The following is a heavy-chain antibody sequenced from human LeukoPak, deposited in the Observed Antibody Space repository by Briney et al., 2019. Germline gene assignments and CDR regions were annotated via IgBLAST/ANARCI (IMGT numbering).Heavy chain of an antibody. J-gene: IGHJ4*02. D-gene: IGHD1-26*01. V-gene: IGHV1-8*01. Sequence: GASVKVSCKASVYTFTNYEIYWVRQATGQGLEWMGWMNPISGDTAYAQKFQGRITMTRSTSISTAYMELSSLRSEDTAVYYCARKGGSHNYFDYWGQGPLVAVSS. CDR1: VYTFTNYE. CDR3: ARKGGSHNYFDY. CDR2: MNPISGDT.